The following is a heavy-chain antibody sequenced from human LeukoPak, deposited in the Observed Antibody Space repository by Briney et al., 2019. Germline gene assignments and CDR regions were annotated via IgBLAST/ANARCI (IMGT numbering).Heavy chain of an antibody. V-gene: IGHV1-46*01. J-gene: IGHJ4*02. CDR1: GYTFTIYY. D-gene: IGHD5-12*01. CDR3: ARAKGYDPADY. CDR2: INPSGGST. Sequence: ASVRVSCKASGYTFTIYYMHWVRQAPGQGLEWMGIINPSGGSTSYAQKFQGRVTMTRDMSTSTVYMELSSLRSEDTAVYYCARAKGYDPADYWGQGTLVTVSS.